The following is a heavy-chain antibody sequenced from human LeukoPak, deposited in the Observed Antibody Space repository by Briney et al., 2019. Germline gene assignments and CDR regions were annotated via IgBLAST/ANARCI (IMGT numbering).Heavy chain of an antibody. CDR3: ARGIAVAPSLHNWLDP. CDR2: IYYSRST. J-gene: IGHJ5*02. D-gene: IGHD6-13*01. CDR1: GGSISSYY. Sequence: SETLSLTCTVSGGSISSYYWSWIRQPPGKGLEWIGYIYYSRSTNYNPSLKSRVTISLDTSKSQFSLKLSSVTAADTAVCYCARGIAVAPSLHNWLDPWGQGTLVTVSS. V-gene: IGHV4-59*01.